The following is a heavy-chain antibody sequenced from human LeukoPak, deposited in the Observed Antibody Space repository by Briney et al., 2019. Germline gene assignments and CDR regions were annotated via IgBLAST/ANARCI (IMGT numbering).Heavy chain of an antibody. V-gene: IGHV3-30-3*01. D-gene: IGHD3-10*01. CDR1: GFTFSSYA. Sequence: TGGSLRLSCAASGFTFSSYAMHWVRQAPGKGLEWVAVISYDGSNKYYADSVKGRFTISRDNSKNTLYLQMNSLRAEDTAVYYCASTMVRGVITHSLDYWGQGTLVTVSS. J-gene: IGHJ4*02. CDR2: ISYDGSNK. CDR3: ASTMVRGVITHSLDY.